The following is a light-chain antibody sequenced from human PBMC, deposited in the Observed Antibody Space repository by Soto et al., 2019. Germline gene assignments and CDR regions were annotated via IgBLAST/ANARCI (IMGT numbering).Light chain of an antibody. Sequence: EIVLTQSPATLSSSPGERATLSCRASQSVSSYLAWYQQKPGQAPRLLIYDASNRATGIPARFSGSGSGTDFTLTISSLEPEDFAVYYCQQRSNWPPVFGQGTKVDIK. CDR3: QQRSNWPPV. J-gene: IGKJ1*01. V-gene: IGKV3-11*01. CDR2: DAS. CDR1: QSVSSY.